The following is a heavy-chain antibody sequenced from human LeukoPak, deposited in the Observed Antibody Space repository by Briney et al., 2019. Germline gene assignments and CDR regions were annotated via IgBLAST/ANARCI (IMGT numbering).Heavy chain of an antibody. CDR2: INPNSGGT. CDR3: ARIPDYYDSSGYYYFDY. V-gene: IGHV1-2*06. J-gene: IGHJ4*02. D-gene: IGHD3-22*01. Sequence: ASVKVSCKASGYTFTGYYMHWVRQAPGQGLEWMGRINPNSGGTNYAQKFQGRVTMTRDTSISTAYMELSRLRSDDTAVYYCARIPDYYDSSGYYYFDYWGQGTLVTVSS. CDR1: GYTFTGYY.